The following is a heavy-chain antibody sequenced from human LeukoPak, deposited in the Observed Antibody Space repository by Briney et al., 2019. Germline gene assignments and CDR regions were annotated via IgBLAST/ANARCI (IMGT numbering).Heavy chain of an antibody. J-gene: IGHJ3*02. D-gene: IGHD4-17*01. CDR2: ISYIGST. CDR3: ARDLVTVTKGFDI. CDR1: TDSFSSHY. V-gene: IGHV4-59*11. Sequence: SETLSLTCAVSTDSFSSHYWTWIRQPPGKGLEWIGYISYIGSTNYNPSLKSRVTISIDTSKNQFSLKLSSVTAADTALYYCARDLVTVTKGFDIWGQGTMLSVSS.